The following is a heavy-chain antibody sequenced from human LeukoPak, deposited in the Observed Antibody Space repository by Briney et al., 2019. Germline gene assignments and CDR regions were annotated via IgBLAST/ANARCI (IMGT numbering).Heavy chain of an antibody. V-gene: IGHV5-51*01. J-gene: IGHJ6*03. Sequence: GESLKISCKGSGYSFTSYWIGWVRQMPGKGLEWMGIIYPGDSDTRYSPSFQGQVTISADKSISTAYLQWSSLKASDTAMYYCARLPYYYDSSGYSCYYYMDVWGKGTTVTVSS. CDR2: IYPGDSDT. CDR3: ARLPYYYDSSGYSCYYYMDV. CDR1: GYSFTSYW. D-gene: IGHD3-22*01.